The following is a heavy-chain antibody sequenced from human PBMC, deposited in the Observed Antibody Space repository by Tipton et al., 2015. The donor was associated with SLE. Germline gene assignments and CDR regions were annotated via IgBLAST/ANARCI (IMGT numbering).Heavy chain of an antibody. CDR2: MHHGGNI. D-gene: IGHD4-23*01. Sequence: TLSLTCTVSDYSISSGHYWGWIRQPPGKGLEWIGEMHHGGNIHFNPSLRSRVTISLDKSKNQVSLNMTSVTAADTAVYYCARDPGNGRADYWGQGTLVTVST. CDR1: DYSISSGHY. V-gene: IGHV4-38-2*02. CDR3: ARDPGNGRADY. J-gene: IGHJ4*02.